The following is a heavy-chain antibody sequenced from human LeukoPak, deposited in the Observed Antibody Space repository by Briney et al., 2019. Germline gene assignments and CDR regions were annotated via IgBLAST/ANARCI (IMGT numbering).Heavy chain of an antibody. D-gene: IGHD4-11*01. J-gene: IGHJ4*02. V-gene: IGHV4-30-4*08. CDR2: IYYSGST. CDR1: GGSISSGDYY. CDR3: ARTGYTVTTFFDY. Sequence: SQTLSLTCTVSGGSISSGDYYWSWIRQPPGKGLEWVGYIYYSGSTYYNPSLKSRVTISVDTSKNQFSLKLSSVTAADTAVYYCARTGYTVTTFFDYWGQGTLVTVSS.